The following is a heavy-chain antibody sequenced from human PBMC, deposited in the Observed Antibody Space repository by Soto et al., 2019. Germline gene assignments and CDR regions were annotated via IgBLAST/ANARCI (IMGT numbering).Heavy chain of an antibody. J-gene: IGHJ4*02. CDR3: TRAGSYRFDY. Sequence: EVQLVESGGDLIQPGGSLRISCAASGFTFSTSWMHWVRRTPGEGLAWVSRINSDGTTINYADSVKGRFTISRDNAKNTLYLQMNSLRADDTAVYYCTRAGSYRFDYWGQGTLVTVSS. D-gene: IGHD1-26*01. CDR2: INSDGTTI. V-gene: IGHV3-74*01. CDR1: GFTFSTSW.